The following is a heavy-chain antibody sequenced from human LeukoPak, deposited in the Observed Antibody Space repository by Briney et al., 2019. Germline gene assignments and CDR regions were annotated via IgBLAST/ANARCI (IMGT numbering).Heavy chain of an antibody. CDR1: GYIFTDYY. Sequence: ASVKVSCKASGYIFTDYYMHWVRQAPGQGLEWMGWINPNSGGTNYAQKFQGRVTMTRDTSISTAYMELSSLKSDDTAIYYCARGVFGELEKLMFQHWGQGTLVTVSS. CDR2: INPNSGGT. D-gene: IGHD3-10*02. CDR3: ARGVFGELEKLMFQH. V-gene: IGHV1-2*02. J-gene: IGHJ1*01.